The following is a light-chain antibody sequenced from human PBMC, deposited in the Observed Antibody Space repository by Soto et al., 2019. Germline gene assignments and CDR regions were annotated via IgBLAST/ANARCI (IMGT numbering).Light chain of an antibody. Sequence: DIQMTQSPSTLSASVGDRVTITCRASQSIATYLTWYQQKPGKAPKLLIYDASNLKSGVPSRFSGSGSATEFTLTISSLQPDDFATYYCQHYNSYPITFGQGTRLEIK. J-gene: IGKJ5*01. CDR1: QSIATY. V-gene: IGKV1-5*01. CDR3: QHYNSYPIT. CDR2: DAS.